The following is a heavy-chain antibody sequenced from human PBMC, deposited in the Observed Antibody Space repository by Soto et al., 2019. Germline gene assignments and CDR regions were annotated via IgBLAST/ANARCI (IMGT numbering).Heavy chain of an antibody. CDR3: AKGGFWVHYGMDV. CDR2: ISRSGDIT. CDR1: GSTFSAFC. J-gene: IGHJ6*02. D-gene: IGHD2-15*01. Sequence: EVQLLESGGALAQPGWSLRLSCAASGSTFSAFCMNWVRQAPGKGREWVSAISRSGDITYYADSVKGRFTISRDNSKNTLYLEMNSLTGDDTAVYYCAKGGFWVHYGMDVWGQGTTVIVSS. V-gene: IGHV3-23*01.